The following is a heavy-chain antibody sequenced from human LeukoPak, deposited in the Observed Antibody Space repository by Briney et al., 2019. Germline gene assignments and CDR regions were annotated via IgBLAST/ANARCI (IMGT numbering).Heavy chain of an antibody. J-gene: IGHJ6*02. CDR2: IYYTGST. V-gene: IGHV4-59*08. CDR1: GDSISSYY. D-gene: IGHD3-10*01. CDR3: ARHRKTMVRGVIIIPPDMDV. Sequence: SETLSLTCSVSGDSISSYYWSWIRQPPGKGLEWIGYIYYTGSTNYNPSLKSRDTISIDTSKNQFSLKLSSVTAADTAVYYCARHRKTMVRGVIIIPPDMDVWGQGTTVTVSS.